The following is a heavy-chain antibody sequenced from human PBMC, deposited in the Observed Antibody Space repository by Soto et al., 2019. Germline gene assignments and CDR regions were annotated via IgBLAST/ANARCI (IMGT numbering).Heavy chain of an antibody. V-gene: IGHV3-23*01. J-gene: IGHJ5*02. CDR3: AKNSGWFNT. Sequence: PGGSLRLSCAASGFICTSYDMSWVRQTPGKGLEWVSTIDGSGGTTYYADSVKGRFTISRDNSINTVFLQMNSLRADDTALYFCAKNSGWFNTWGQGALVTVSS. CDR2: IDGSGGTT. D-gene: IGHD3-10*01. CDR1: GFICTSYD.